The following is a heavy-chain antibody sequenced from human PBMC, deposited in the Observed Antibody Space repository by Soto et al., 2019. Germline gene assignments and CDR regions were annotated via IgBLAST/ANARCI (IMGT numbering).Heavy chain of an antibody. CDR2: ISSGSSTI. D-gene: IGHD2-21*02. CDR1: GFTFSDFY. Sequence: QVQLVESGGGLVKPGGSLRLSCAASGFTFSDFYMSWIRLAPGKGLEWLSYISSGSSTIYYADSVKGRFTISRDNAKNSLYLQMNSLRAEDTAVYYCARDRRGGNCGGDCYSDAFQQWGQGTLVTVSS. V-gene: IGHV3-11*01. CDR3: ARDRRGGNCGGDCYSDAFQQ. J-gene: IGHJ1*01.